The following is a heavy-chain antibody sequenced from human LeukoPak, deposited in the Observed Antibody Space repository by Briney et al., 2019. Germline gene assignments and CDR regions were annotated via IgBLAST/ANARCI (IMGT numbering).Heavy chain of an antibody. CDR1: GFTFSSYA. D-gene: IGHD3-16*02. V-gene: IGHV3-23*01. CDR2: ISGSGGST. J-gene: IGHJ4*02. CDR3: AKDPYPVIGEYYFDY. Sequence: GGSLRLSCAASGFTFSSYAMSWVRQAPGKGLEWVSAISGSGGSTYYADSVKGRFTISRDNSKNTLYLQMNGLRAEDTAVYYCAKDPYPVIGEYYFDYWGQGTLVTVSS.